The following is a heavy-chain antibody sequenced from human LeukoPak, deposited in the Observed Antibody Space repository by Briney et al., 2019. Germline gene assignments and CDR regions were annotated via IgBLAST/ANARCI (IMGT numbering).Heavy chain of an antibody. CDR3: ATHFRDYYYDSSGYYYFDY. V-gene: IGHV1-24*01. J-gene: IGHJ4*02. CDR2: FDPEDGET. Sequence: ASVKVSCKASGYTFTSYDINWVRQATGKGLEWMGGFDPEDGETIYAQKFQGRVTMTEDTSTDTAYMELSSLRSEDTAVYYCATHFRDYYYDSSGYYYFDYWGQGTLVTVSS. CDR1: GYTFTSYD. D-gene: IGHD3-22*01.